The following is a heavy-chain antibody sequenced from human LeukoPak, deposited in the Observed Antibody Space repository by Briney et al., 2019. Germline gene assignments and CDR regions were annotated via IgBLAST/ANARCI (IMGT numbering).Heavy chain of an antibody. CDR2: VSYSGTT. CDR1: GGSISSYY. J-gene: IGHJ4*02. D-gene: IGHD1-26*01. CDR3: ARRIVVHFDY. Sequence: SATLSLTCTVSGGSISSYYWTWIRQPPGKGLEWIGYVSYSGTTKYNPSLKSRVTMSVDMSKNRLSLRLTSVTAADTAVYYCARRIVVHFDYWGQGTLVTVSS. V-gene: IGHV4-59*01.